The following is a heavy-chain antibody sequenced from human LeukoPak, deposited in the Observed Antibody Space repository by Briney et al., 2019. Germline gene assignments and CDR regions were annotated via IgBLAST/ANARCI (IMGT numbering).Heavy chain of an antibody. D-gene: IGHD3-22*01. J-gene: IGHJ4*02. V-gene: IGHV3-23*01. CDR3: ARRLYYYDSSGYPVYYFDY. Sequence: GGSLRLSCAASGFTFSNYDMTWVRQAPGKGLEWVSVITDSAGSTYYADSVKGRFTISRDNSKKTVYLQMNSLRAEDTAVYYCARRLYYYDSSGYPVYYFDYWGQGTLVTVSS. CDR1: GFTFSNYD. CDR2: ITDSAGST.